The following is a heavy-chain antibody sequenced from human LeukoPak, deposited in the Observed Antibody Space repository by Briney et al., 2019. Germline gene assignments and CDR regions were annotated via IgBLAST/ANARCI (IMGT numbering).Heavy chain of an antibody. CDR3: AKDSGNSFFDY. Sequence: GGSLRLSCATSGFTFSSYAMTWVRQAPGKGLEWVSLIRGSGTNTYYADSVRGRFTISRDFSKNTLYLQMNSLRAEDTALYYCAKDSGNSFFDYWGQGTLVTVSS. CDR2: IRGSGTNT. D-gene: IGHD2-15*01. J-gene: IGHJ4*02. CDR1: GFTFSSYA. V-gene: IGHV3-23*01.